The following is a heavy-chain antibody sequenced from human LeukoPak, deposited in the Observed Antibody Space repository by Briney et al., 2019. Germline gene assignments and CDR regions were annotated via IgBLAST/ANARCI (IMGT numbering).Heavy chain of an antibody. V-gene: IGHV4-59*01. Sequence: SETLSLTCAVSGGSISRYYWSWIRQPPGKGLEWIGYIYYSGSTNYNPSLKSRVTISVDTSKKQFSLKLSSVTAADTAVYYCARGSPYYYDSSGYYNFDYWGQGTLVTVSS. CDR1: GGSISRYY. CDR2: IYYSGST. D-gene: IGHD3-22*01. J-gene: IGHJ4*02. CDR3: ARGSPYYYDSSGYYNFDY.